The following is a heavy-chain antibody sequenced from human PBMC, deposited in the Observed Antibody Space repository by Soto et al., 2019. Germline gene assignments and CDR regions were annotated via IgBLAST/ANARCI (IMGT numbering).Heavy chain of an antibody. CDR2: INHSGST. D-gene: IGHD3-3*01. J-gene: IGHJ4*02. Sequence: SETLSLTCAVSGGSFSGYYWSWIRQPPGKGLEWIGEINHSGSTNYNPSLKSRVTISVDTSKNQFSLKLSSVTAADTAVYYCARGRMYYDFWSGYVYFDYWGQGTLVTVSS. CDR3: ARGRMYYDFWSGYVYFDY. V-gene: IGHV4-34*01. CDR1: GGSFSGYY.